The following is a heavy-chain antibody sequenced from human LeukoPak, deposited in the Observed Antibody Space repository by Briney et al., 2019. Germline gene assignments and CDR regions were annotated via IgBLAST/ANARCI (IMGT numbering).Heavy chain of an antibody. J-gene: IGHJ4*02. V-gene: IGHV3-7*01. CDR1: GFTFSSYW. Sequence: GGSLRLSCAASGFTFSSYWMSWVRQAPGKGLEWVANIKQDGSEKYYVDSVKGRFTISRDNAKNSPYLQMNSLRAEDTAVYYCARDYPKRASDYWGQGTLVTVSS. CDR3: ARDYPKRASDY. CDR2: IKQDGSEK.